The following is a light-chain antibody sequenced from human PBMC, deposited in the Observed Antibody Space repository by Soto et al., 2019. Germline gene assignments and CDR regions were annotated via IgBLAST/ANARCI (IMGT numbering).Light chain of an antibody. V-gene: IGKV1-9*01. J-gene: IGKJ3*01. CDR2: ASS. Sequence: DIPLTQSPSFLSASVGDRVTITCRASQGLSSDVAGYRQKPGKAPKVMLYASSTLQSGVPSSCSGSGSGTEFTLTISSLQPTELATYYCQHVTSYPLRLGPGTKFAI. CDR3: QHVTSYPLR. CDR1: QGLSSD.